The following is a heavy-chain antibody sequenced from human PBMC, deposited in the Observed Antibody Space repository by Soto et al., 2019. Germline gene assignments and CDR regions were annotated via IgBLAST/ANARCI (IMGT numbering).Heavy chain of an antibody. V-gene: IGHV1-18*01. CDR2: ISAYNGNT. J-gene: IGHJ4*02. CDR3: ARGAYYYDSSGYYFDY. D-gene: IGHD3-22*01. CDR1: GYTFTSYG. Sequence: AASVKVSCKASGYTFTSYGISWVRQAPGQGLEWMGWISAYNGNTTYAQKFQGRVTVTTDTSTNTAYMELSSLRSEDTAVYYCARGAYYYDSSGYYFDYWGQGTLVTVSS.